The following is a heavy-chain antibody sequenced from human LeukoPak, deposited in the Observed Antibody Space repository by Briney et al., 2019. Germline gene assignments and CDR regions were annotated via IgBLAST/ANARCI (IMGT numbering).Heavy chain of an antibody. Sequence: GGSLRLSCAASGFTFSSFAMSWVRQAPGKGLEWVSFISGSGGSTHYADSVKGRFTISRDNSKNTLYLQMNSLRAEDTAVYYCAKNMITFGGVIGYFDYWGQGTLVTVSS. J-gene: IGHJ4*02. CDR3: AKNMITFGGVIGYFDY. D-gene: IGHD3-16*02. V-gene: IGHV3-23*01. CDR1: GFTFSSFA. CDR2: ISGSGGST.